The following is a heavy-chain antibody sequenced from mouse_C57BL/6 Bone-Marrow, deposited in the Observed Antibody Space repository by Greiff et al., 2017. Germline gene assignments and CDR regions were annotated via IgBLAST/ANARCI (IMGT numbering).Heavy chain of an antibody. J-gene: IGHJ2*01. Sequence: VQLQQPGAELVMPGASVKLSCKASGYTFTSYWMHWVKQRPGQGLEWIGEIDPSDSYTNYNQKFKGKSTLTVDKSSSTAYMQLSSLTSEDSAVYYCARTYRKLYFDYWGQGTTLTVSS. CDR1: GYTFTSYW. D-gene: IGHD5-1*01. CDR3: ARTYRKLYFDY. CDR2: IDPSDSYT. V-gene: IGHV1-69*01.